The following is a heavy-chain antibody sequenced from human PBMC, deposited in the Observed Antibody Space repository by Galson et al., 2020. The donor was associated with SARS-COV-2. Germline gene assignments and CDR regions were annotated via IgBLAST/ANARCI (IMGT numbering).Heavy chain of an antibody. CDR3: ARDGSTSWYRAWFDP. Sequence: ASVKVSCKASGYTFTGYFIHWVRQAPGQGLEWMGRINPNSGATNYAQNFQGRVTLTRDTSFNTAYMVLNSLTFDDTAVYYCARDGSTSWYRAWFDPWGQGTLVTVSS. CDR1: GYTFTGYF. V-gene: IGHV1-2*06. CDR2: INPNSGAT. D-gene: IGHD2-2*01. J-gene: IGHJ5*02.